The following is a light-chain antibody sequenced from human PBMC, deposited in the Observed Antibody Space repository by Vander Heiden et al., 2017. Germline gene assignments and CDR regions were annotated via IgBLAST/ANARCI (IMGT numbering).Light chain of an antibody. CDR2: LESDGSH. J-gene: IGLJ3*02. Sequence: QLVLTQSPSASASLGASVNFTCPLSSGHSSYAIAWHQQQPGKGPRYLMNLESDGSHTKGDGIPDRFSGSSSGAERYLTISSLQSEDEADYYCQTWGSGGVFGGGTKLTVL. V-gene: IGLV4-69*01. CDR1: SGHSSYA. CDR3: QTWGSGGV.